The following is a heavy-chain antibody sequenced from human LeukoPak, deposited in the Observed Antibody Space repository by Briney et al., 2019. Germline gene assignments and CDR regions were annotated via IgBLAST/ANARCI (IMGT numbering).Heavy chain of an antibody. D-gene: IGHD2-15*01. CDR1: GGSISSYY. Sequence: SETLSLTCTVSGGSISSYYLSWIRQPAGKGLEWIGRVYTSGNTNYNPSLKSRVTMSVDTSKKQFSLKLSSVTAADTAVYYCARDRQGYYFDYWGQGTLVTVSS. V-gene: IGHV4-4*07. J-gene: IGHJ4*02. CDR3: ARDRQGYYFDY. CDR2: VYTSGNT.